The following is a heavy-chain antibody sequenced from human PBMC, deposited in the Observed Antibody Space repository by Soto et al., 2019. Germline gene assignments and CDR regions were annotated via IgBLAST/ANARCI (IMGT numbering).Heavy chain of an antibody. CDR3: ARRPGGYDHGGIDY. V-gene: IGHV4-39*01. Sequence: SETLSLTCTVSGGSISSSSYYWGWIRQPPGKGLEWIGSIYYSGSTYYNPSLKSRVTISVDASKNQFSLKLSSVTAADTAVYYCARRPGGYDHGGIDYWGQGTLVTVSS. J-gene: IGHJ4*02. D-gene: IGHD5-12*01. CDR1: GGSISSSSYY. CDR2: IYYSGST.